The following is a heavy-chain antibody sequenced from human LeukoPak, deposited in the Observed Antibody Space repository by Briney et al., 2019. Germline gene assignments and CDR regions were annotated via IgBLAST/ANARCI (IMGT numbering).Heavy chain of an antibody. V-gene: IGHV3-23*01. Sequence: PGGSLRLSCAASGFTFSSYGMSWVRQAPGKGLEWVSAISGSGGSTYYADSVKGRFTISRDNSKNTLYLQMNSLRAEDTAVYYCAKFGAGTHYYYYMDVWGKGTTVTISS. D-gene: IGHD6-13*01. CDR2: ISGSGGST. J-gene: IGHJ6*03. CDR3: AKFGAGTHYYYYMDV. CDR1: GFTFSSYG.